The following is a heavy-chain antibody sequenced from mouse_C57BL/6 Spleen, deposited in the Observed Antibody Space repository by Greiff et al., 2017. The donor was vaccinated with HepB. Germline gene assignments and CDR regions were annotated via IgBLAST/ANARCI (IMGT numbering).Heavy chain of an antibody. J-gene: IGHJ4*01. Sequence: EVKLMESGGGLVQPGGSLSLSCAASGFTFTDYYMSWVRQPPGKALEWLGFIRNKANGYTTEYSASVKGRFTISRDNSQSILYLQMNALRAEDSATYYCARLFSITTVEDYAMDYWGQGTSVTVSS. CDR3: ARLFSITTVEDYAMDY. V-gene: IGHV7-3*01. CDR1: GFTFTDYY. CDR2: IRNKANGYTT. D-gene: IGHD1-1*01.